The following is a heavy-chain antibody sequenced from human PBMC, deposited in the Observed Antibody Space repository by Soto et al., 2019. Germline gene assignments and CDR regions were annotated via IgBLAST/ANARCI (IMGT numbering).Heavy chain of an antibody. J-gene: IGHJ4*02. D-gene: IGHD3-10*01. Sequence: QVQLVQSGAEVKKPGASVKVSCKASGYTFTSYGISWVRQAPGQGLEWMGWISAYNGNTNYAQKLQGRVTMTTDTTTSTGYMKARSLRSDGQAGYFWARVLGPLRGDYWGQGTLVTGSS. CDR1: GYTFTSYG. CDR3: ARVLGPLRGDY. V-gene: IGHV1-18*01. CDR2: ISAYNGNT.